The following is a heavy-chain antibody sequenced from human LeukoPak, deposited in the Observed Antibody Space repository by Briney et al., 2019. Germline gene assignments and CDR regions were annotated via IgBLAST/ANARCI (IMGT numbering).Heavy chain of an antibody. J-gene: IGHJ4*02. D-gene: IGHD6-19*01. Sequence: GGSLRLSCAASGFTFSSSWMYWVRQAPGKGLVWVSRINSDESITTYADSVKGRFTISRDNSKNTLYLQMNSLRAEDTAVYYCAKSFGYSRGWFDYWGQGTLVTVSS. CDR1: GFTFSSSW. CDR3: AKSFGYSRGWFDY. CDR2: INSDESIT. V-gene: IGHV3-74*01.